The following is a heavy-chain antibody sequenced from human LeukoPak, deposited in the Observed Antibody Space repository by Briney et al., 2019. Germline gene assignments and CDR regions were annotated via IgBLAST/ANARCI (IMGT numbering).Heavy chain of an antibody. J-gene: IGHJ4*02. V-gene: IGHV3-30*04. CDR1: GFTFSIYS. CDR2: ISYDGSHK. CDR3: ARGVDY. Sequence: SLTLSCPPSGFTFSIYSIHCVRQPPDKLLEWVTIISYDGSHKYYADSVKGRFTISRDNAKNTLYLQMNSLRAEDTAVYYCARGVDYWGQGTLVTVSS.